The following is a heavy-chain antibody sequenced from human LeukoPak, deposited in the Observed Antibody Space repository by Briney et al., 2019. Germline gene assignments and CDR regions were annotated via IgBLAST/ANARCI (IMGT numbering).Heavy chain of an antibody. CDR3: ATLHNYYDSSGYSN. Sequence: GGSLRLSCADSGFTFSTYAMHWVRQAPGKGLEWVALISYDGSNKYYVDSVKGRFTISRDNSKNTLYLQMNSLRAEDTAVYYCATLHNYYDSSGYSNWGQGTLVTVSS. D-gene: IGHD3-22*01. CDR2: ISYDGSNK. CDR1: GFTFSTYA. J-gene: IGHJ4*02. V-gene: IGHV3-30-3*01.